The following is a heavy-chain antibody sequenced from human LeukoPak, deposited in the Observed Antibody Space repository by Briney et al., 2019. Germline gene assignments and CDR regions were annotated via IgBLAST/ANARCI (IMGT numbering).Heavy chain of an antibody. J-gene: IGHJ6*02. CDR2: INHSGST. CDR1: GGSFSGYY. Sequence: PSETLSLTCAVYGGSFSGYYWSWIRQPPGKGLEWIGEINHSGSTNYNPSLKSRVTISVDTSKNQFSLKLSSVTAADTAVYYCARGTKVVPVAPKYYYGMDVWGQGTTVTVSS. D-gene: IGHD2-2*01. V-gene: IGHV4-34*01. CDR3: ARGTKVVPVAPKYYYGMDV.